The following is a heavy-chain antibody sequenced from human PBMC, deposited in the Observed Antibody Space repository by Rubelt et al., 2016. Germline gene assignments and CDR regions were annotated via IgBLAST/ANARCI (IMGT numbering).Heavy chain of an antibody. D-gene: IGHD6-13*01. V-gene: IGHV3-53*01. Sequence: EVQLVESGGGLIQPGGSLRLSCAASGFTVSSNYMSWVRQAPGKGLEWVSVIYSGGGTYYADSVKGRFTISRDNSKNTLYLEMNSLGAEETAVYFCARVQSSADGSFFVDYWGQGTLVTVSS. CDR2: IYSGGGT. CDR1: GFTVSSNY. CDR3: ARVQSSADGSFFVDY. J-gene: IGHJ4*02.